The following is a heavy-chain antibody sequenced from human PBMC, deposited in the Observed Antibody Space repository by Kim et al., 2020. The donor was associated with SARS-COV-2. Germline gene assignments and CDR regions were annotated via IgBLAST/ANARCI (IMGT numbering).Heavy chain of an antibody. J-gene: IGHJ5*02. CDR1: GGSFSGYY. V-gene: IGHV4-34*01. CDR3: ARAPRSRSIAARHNWFDP. CDR2: INHSGST. D-gene: IGHD6-6*01. Sequence: SETLSLTCAVYGGSFSGYYWSWIRQPPGKGLEWIGEINHSGSTNYNPSLKSRVTISVDTSKNQFSLKLSSVTAADTAVYYCARAPRSRSIAARHNWFDPWGQGTLVTVSS.